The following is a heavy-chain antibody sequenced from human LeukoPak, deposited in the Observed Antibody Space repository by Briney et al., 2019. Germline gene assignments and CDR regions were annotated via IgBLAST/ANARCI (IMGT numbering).Heavy chain of an antibody. J-gene: IGHJ6*02. CDR2: ISYDGSNK. CDR3: ARDENADYGMDV. V-gene: IGHV3-30*04. CDR1: GFTFSSYA. Sequence: GGSLRLSCAASGFTFSSYAMHWVRQAPGKGLGWVAVISYDGSNKYYADSVKGRFTISRDNSKNTLYLQMNSLRAEDTAVYYCARDENADYGMDVWGQGTTVTVSS.